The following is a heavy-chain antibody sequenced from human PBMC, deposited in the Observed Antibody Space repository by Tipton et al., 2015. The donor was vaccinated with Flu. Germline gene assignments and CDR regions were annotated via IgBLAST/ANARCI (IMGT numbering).Heavy chain of an antibody. CDR2: INWNGGST. CDR1: GFAFDDYG. Sequence: GSLRLSCAASGFAFDDYGMSWVRQAPGKGLEWVSGINWNGGSTGYTDSVKGRFTISRDNAKNSLYLQMNSLRAEDTALYYCTRDRGLYDSSGYTYYYYGMDVWGQGP. J-gene: IGHJ6*02. CDR3: TRDRGLYDSSGYTYYYYGMDV. V-gene: IGHV3-20*04. D-gene: IGHD3-22*01.